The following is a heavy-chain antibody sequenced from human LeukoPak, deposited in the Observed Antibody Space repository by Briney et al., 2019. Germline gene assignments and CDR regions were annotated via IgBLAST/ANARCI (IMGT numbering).Heavy chain of an antibody. CDR3: ARERSSSGGHNWFDP. D-gene: IGHD4-23*01. Sequence: KPSETLSLTCTVSGGYIITSGHYWGWIRQPPGKGLEWIGSIYYTAVTSTNPFFRSRMSISVDTSKNQFSLNLTSVTAADAAVYYCARERSSSGGHNWFDPWGQGTLVTVSS. J-gene: IGHJ5*02. V-gene: IGHV4-39*07. CDR1: GGYIITSGHY. CDR2: IYYTAVT.